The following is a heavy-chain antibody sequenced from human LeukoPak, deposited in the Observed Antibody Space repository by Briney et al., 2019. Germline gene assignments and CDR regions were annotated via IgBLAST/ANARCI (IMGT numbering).Heavy chain of an antibody. V-gene: IGHV3-74*03. D-gene: IGHD3-22*01. CDR2: ISSDGSSA. CDR1: GFTFSSYW. CDR3: ARGPIVGPYI. Sequence: PGGSLRLSCAASGFTFSSYWMHWVRQAQGKGLVWVSRISSDGSSAKYADSVKGRFTVSRDNAKNTLYLQMNSLRAEDTAVYYCARGPIVGPYIWGQGTMVTVSP. J-gene: IGHJ3*02.